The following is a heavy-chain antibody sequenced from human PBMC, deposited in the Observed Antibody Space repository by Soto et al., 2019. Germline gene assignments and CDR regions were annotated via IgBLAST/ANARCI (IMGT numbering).Heavy chain of an antibody. D-gene: IGHD2-15*01. CDR2: IYYSGIT. CDR1: GGSMRSNIYY. J-gene: IGHJ3*02. CDR3: ARVGGYCSGGSCYMNWSVFDI. V-gene: IGHV4-39*01. Sequence: PSETLSLTCTVSGGSMRSNIYYWGWIRQPPGKGLEWIGTIYYSGITYYNPSLKSRLTVSVDTSKNQFSLNLGSVTAADTAVYYCARVGGYCSGGSCYMNWSVFDIWGQGTMVT.